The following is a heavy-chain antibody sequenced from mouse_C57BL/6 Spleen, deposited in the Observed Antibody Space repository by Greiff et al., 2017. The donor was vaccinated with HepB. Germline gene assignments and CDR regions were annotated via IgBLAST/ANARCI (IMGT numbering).Heavy chain of an antibody. V-gene: IGHV1-61*01. CDR3: ARGDYDVSAWFAY. D-gene: IGHD2-4*01. J-gene: IGHJ3*01. CDR2: IYPSDSET. CDR1: GYTFTSYW. Sequence: VQLQQSGAELVRPGSSVKLSCKASGYTFTSYWMDWVKQRPGQGLEWIGNIYPSDSETHYNQKFKDKATLTVDKSSSTAYMQLSSLTSEDSAVYYCARGDYDVSAWFAYWGQGTLVTVSA.